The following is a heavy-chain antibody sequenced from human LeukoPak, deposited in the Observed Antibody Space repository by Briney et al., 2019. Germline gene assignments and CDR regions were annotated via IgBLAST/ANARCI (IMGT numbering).Heavy chain of an antibody. V-gene: IGHV4-39*07. D-gene: IGHD2-15*01. CDR1: GGSISSSSYY. CDR2: MYYSGST. CDR3: ATVGRKQLLPMYYYYMDV. J-gene: IGHJ6*03. Sequence: SETLSLTCTVSGGSISSSSYYWGWVRQPPGKGLEWIGSMYYSGSTYYNPSLKSRVTMSVDTSKNQFSLKLSSVTAADTAVYYCATVGRKQLLPMYYYYMDVWGKGTTVTVSS.